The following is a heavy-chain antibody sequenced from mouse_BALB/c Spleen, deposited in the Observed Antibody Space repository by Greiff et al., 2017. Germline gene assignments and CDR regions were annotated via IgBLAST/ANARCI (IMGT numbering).Heavy chain of an antibody. D-gene: IGHD2-1*01. CDR2: IDPSDSYT. CDR1: GYTFTSYW. CDR3: ARFGNYVGYAMDY. J-gene: IGHJ4*01. V-gene: IGHV1-69*02. Sequence: VQLQQPGAELVKPGASVKLSCKASGYTFTSYWMHWVKQRPGQGLEWIGEIDPSDSYTNYNQKFKGKATLTVDKSSSTAYMQLSSLTSEDSAVYYCARFGNYVGYAMDYWGQGTSVTVSS.